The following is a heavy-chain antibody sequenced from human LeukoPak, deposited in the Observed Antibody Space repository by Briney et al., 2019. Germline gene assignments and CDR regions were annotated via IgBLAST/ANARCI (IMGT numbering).Heavy chain of an antibody. CDR1: GYTFSDYH. CDR3: ATSNPPTYYYGSGHNWFDP. V-gene: IGHV1-24*01. Sequence: ASVKVSCKASGYTFSDYHLHWVRQAPGKGLEWMGGFDPEDGETIYAQKFQGRVTMTEDTFTDTAYMELSSLRSEDTAVYYCATSNPPTYYYGSGHNWFDPWGQGTLVTVSS. J-gene: IGHJ5*02. CDR2: FDPEDGET. D-gene: IGHD3-10*01.